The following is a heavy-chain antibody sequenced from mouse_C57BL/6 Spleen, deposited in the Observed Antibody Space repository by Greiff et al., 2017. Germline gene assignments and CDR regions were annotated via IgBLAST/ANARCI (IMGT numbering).Heavy chain of an antibody. J-gene: IGHJ4*01. Sequence: DVKLVESGPGLVKPSQSLSLTCSVTGYSITSGYYWNWIRQFPGNKLEWMGYISYDGSNNYNPSLKNRISITRDTSKNQFFLKLNSVTTEDTATYYCARNLLLRYYYAMDYWGQGTSVTVSS. CDR3: ARNLLLRYYYAMDY. D-gene: IGHD1-1*01. CDR2: ISYDGSN. CDR1: GYSITSGYY. V-gene: IGHV3-6*01.